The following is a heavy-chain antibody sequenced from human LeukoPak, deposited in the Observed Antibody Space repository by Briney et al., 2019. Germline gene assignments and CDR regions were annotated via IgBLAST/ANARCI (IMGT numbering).Heavy chain of an antibody. J-gene: IGHJ3*02. CDR3: ARVTHPIWRTGTIKGYAFDI. V-gene: IGHV1-46*01. D-gene: IGHD1-1*01. CDR1: GYTFTSYY. Sequence: GASVKVSCKASGYTFTSYYMHWVRQAPGQGLEWMGIINPSGGSTSYAQRFQGRVTMTRDMPTSTVYMELSSLRSEDTAVYYCARVTHPIWRTGTIKGYAFDIWGQGTKVTVSS. CDR2: INPSGGST.